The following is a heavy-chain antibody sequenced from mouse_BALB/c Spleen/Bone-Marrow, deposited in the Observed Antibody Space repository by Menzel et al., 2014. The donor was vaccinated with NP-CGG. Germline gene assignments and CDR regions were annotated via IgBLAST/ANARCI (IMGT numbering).Heavy chain of an antibody. CDR3: APGDFAY. Sequence: VQLQQSGPELVKPGASVKMSCKASGYTFTSYVMHWVKQKPRQGLEWIGYINPYNDGTKYNERFKGKATLTSDKSPSTAYMELSSLTSEDSAVYYCAPGDFAYWGQGTLVAVSA. V-gene: IGHV1-14*01. CDR1: GYTFTSYV. CDR2: INPYNDGT. J-gene: IGHJ3*01.